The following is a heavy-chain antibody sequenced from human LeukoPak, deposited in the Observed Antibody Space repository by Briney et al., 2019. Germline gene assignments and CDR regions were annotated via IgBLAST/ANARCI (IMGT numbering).Heavy chain of an antibody. CDR3: ARDSPGPYYGDYSILDPYFDY. CDR1: GGSISSSRYY. V-gene: IGHV4-39*07. CDR2: IYYSGST. D-gene: IGHD4-17*01. J-gene: IGHJ4*02. Sequence: SETLPLTRTGSGGSISSSRYYWGWLREPPGKGLEGIGSIYYSGSTYYNPYRKSRVTISVDTSKNQFSLKLSSVTAADTAVYYCARDSPGPYYGDYSILDPYFDYWGQGTLVTVSS.